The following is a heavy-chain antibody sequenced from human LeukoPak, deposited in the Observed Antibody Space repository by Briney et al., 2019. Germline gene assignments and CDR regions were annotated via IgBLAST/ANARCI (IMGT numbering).Heavy chain of an antibody. J-gene: IGHJ4*02. V-gene: IGHV3-30*04. CDR2: ISYDGSGK. Sequence: QTGGSLRLSCAASGFTFSSYTTHWVRQAPGKGLEWVAVISYDGSGKYYADSVKGRFTISRDNSKNTLYLQMNSLRAEETAVYYCARATTVTTPPENWGQGTLVTVSS. CDR3: ARATTVTTPPEN. CDR1: GFTFSSYT. D-gene: IGHD4-17*01.